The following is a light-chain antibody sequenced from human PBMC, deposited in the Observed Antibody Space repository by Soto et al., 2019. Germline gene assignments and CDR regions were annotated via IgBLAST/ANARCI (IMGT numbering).Light chain of an antibody. CDR1: QSLSSSY. CDR2: GAS. V-gene: IGKV3-20*01. Sequence: EIVLTQSPGTLSLSPGERATLSCRASQSLSSSYLAWYQQKPAQAPRLLIYGASSRATGIPGRFSGSGSGTDFTLTISRLEPEDFAVYYCQQYGSSPLTFGGGTKVEIK. CDR3: QQYGSSPLT. J-gene: IGKJ4*01.